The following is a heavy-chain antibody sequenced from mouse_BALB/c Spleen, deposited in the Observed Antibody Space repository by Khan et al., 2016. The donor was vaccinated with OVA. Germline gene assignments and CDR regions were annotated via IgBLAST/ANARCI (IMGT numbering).Heavy chain of an antibody. CDR3: TRCGYLFAY. V-gene: IGHV1-5*01. D-gene: IGHD2-2*01. Sequence: VQLKQSGTVLARPGTSVKLSCKASGYTFTSYWMHWVKPRPGQGLEWIGAIYPGNSDTSYNQKFKGKAKLTAVTSTSTAYMELSSVANEDSAVDYCTRCGYLFAYWGQGTLVTVSA. CDR1: GYTFTSYW. J-gene: IGHJ3*01. CDR2: IYPGNSDT.